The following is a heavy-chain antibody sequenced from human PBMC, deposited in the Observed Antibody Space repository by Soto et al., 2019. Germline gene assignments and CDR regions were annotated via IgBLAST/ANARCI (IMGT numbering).Heavy chain of an antibody. CDR2: IYYTGTT. CDR1: GGSISSSTYH. CDR3: SRERESASEH. V-gene: IGHV4-39*02. J-gene: IGHJ4*02. Sequence: SETLSLTCTVSGGSISSSTYHWAWIRQPPGKGLEWIASIYYTGTTYYSPSLKSRVTISVDTSKNHFSLKLSSVTAADTAVYYCSRERESASEHWGQRTLVTSPQ.